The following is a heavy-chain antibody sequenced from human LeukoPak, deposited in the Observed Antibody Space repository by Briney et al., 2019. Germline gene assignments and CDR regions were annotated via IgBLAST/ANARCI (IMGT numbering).Heavy chain of an antibody. D-gene: IGHD3-22*01. CDR3: ARDQITMIVGDPFYYFDY. CDR2: IKQDGSEK. J-gene: IGHJ4*02. Sequence: GGSLRLSCAASGFTFSSYWMSWVRQAPGKGLEWVANIKQDGSEKYYVDSVKGRFTISRDNAKNSLYLQMNSQRAEDTAVYYCARDQITMIVGDPFYYFDYWGQGTLVTVSS. CDR1: GFTFSSYW. V-gene: IGHV3-7*01.